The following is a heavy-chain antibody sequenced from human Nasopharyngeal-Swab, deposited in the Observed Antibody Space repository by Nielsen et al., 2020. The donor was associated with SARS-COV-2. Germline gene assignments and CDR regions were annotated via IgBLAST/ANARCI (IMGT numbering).Heavy chain of an antibody. CDR1: GFTISRYW. J-gene: IGHJ4*02. D-gene: IGHD5-24*01. CDR3: ARGGDGYSMDY. Sequence: GESLKISCAASGFTISRYWMLWVCHAPGKGLVWVSRLHSDGSGTTYADSVRGRFTISRDNAKNTLYLQMNSLRAEDTAVYYCARGGDGYSMDYWGQGTLVTVSS. CDR2: LHSDGSGT. V-gene: IGHV3-74*01.